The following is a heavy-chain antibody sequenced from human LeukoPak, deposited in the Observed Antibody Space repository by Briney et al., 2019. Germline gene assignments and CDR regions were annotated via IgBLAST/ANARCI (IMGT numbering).Heavy chain of an antibody. CDR2: ISRSGATI. CDR3: AATYYYDGSGDY. D-gene: IGHD3-22*01. CDR1: GFTFSSYG. Sequence: GGSLRLSCAASGFTFSSYGMNWVRQAPGKGPEWISYISRSGATIYYADSVKGRFTISRDNAKNSLYLLMNSLRTEDTAVYYCAATYYYDGSGDYWGQGTLVTVSS. V-gene: IGHV3-48*03. J-gene: IGHJ4*02.